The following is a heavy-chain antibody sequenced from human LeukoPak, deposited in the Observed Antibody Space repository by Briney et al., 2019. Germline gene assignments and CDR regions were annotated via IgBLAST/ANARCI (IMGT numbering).Heavy chain of an antibody. CDR3: ASLDYSNYGWFDP. CDR1: GFTFSSYS. Sequence: PGGSLRLSCAASGFTFSSYSMNWVRQAPGKGLEWVSSISSSSSYIYYADSEKGRFTISRDNAKNSLYLQMNSLRAEDTAVYYCASLDYSNYGWFDPWGQGTLVTVSS. V-gene: IGHV3-21*01. CDR2: ISSSSSYI. J-gene: IGHJ5*02. D-gene: IGHD4-11*01.